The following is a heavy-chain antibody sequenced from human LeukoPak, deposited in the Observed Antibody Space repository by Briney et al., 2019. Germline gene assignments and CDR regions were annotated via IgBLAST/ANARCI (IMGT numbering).Heavy chain of an antibody. J-gene: IGHJ6*03. V-gene: IGHV4-4*07. CDR3: ARDSDTAMVGDYYYYMDV. CDR2: IYTSGST. Sequence: SETLSLTCTVSGGSISSYYWSWIRQPAGKGLEWIGRIYTSGSTNYNPSLKSRVTMSVDTSKNQFSLKLSSVTAADTAVYYCARDSDTAMVGDYYYYMDVWGKGTTVTVSS. CDR1: GGSISSYY. D-gene: IGHD5-18*01.